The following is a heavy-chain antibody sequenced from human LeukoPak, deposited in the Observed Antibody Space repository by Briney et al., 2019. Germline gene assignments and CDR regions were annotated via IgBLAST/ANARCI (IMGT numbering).Heavy chain of an antibody. D-gene: IGHD2-21*01. CDR2: IKPKTDGETT. V-gene: IGHV3-15*07. CDR1: GFTFSNAY. J-gene: IGHJ4*02. Sequence: GGPLRLSCAASGFTFSNAYVNWVRQARGRGREGVGRIKPKTDGETTEYAAPVKDRFSISRDDSKSMMYLQMNSLKAEDTAVYYCITPLPYSAQGGQGTLVTVSS. CDR3: ITPLPYSAQ.